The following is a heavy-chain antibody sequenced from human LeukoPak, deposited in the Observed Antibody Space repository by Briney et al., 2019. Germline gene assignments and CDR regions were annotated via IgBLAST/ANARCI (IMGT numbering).Heavy chain of an antibody. V-gene: IGHV5-51*01. CDR3: ARPLISAGDAFDI. CDR2: IYPGDSDT. CDR1: GYSFTNYW. D-gene: IGHD2/OR15-2a*01. J-gene: IGHJ3*02. Sequence: GESLKISCKGSGYSFTNYWIGWVRQMPGKGLEWMGIIYPGDSDTRYSPSFQGQVTISADKSISTAYLQWSSLKAPDTAMYYCARPLISAGDAFDIWGQGTMVTVSS.